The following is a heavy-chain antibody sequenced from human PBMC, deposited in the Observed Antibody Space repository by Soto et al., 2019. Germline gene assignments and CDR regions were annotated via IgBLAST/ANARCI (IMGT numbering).Heavy chain of an antibody. V-gene: IGHV4-31*03. CDR1: GGSISSGGYY. Sequence: SETLSLTCTVSGGSISSGGYYWSWIRQHPGKGLEWIGYIYYSGSTYYNPSLKSRVTISVDTSKNQFSLKLSSVTAADTAVYYCARDCGGDCYGYDPWGQGTLVTVS. J-gene: IGHJ5*02. CDR2: IYYSGST. D-gene: IGHD2-21*02. CDR3: ARDCGGDCYGYDP.